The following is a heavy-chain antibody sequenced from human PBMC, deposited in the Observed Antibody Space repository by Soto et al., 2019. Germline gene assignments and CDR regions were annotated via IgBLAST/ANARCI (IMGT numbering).Heavy chain of an antibody. CDR1: GFTFRSYA. J-gene: IGHJ4*02. V-gene: IGHV3-23*01. Sequence: EVQLLESGGGLVQPGGALRLSCAASGFTFRSYAMSWVRLAAGKGLEWVSCISGRGDSTYYADSVKGRFTISRDNSKNTLYLQRNTMTAEDMAVDYCARRGSGSQYDYWGQGTLVTVSS. CDR3: ARRGSGSQYDY. CDR2: ISGRGDST. D-gene: IGHD1-26*01.